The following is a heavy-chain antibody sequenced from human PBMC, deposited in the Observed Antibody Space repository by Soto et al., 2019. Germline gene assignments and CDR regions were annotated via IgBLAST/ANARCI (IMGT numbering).Heavy chain of an antibody. CDR2: VRSKSGGGIK. CDR3: TAHVPLVPGPSDS. Sequence: EVHLVESGGGFSKPGESLRLSCVASGFIFDSAWMNWVRQAPGKGLEWGGRVRSKSGGGIKDYAAPVNGRFTVSRDDSEGTLYLKMNSLNIEDTAVYYCTAHVPLVPGPSDSWGRGTLVPVSS. V-gene: IGHV3-15*07. CDR1: GFIFDSAW. J-gene: IGHJ5*01. D-gene: IGHD2-21*02.